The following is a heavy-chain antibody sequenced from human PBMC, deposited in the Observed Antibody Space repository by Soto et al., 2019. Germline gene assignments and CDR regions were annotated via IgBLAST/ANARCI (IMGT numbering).Heavy chain of an antibody. CDR3: ASGHKSSESIFDY. Sequence: SQTRSLTCAITGDSVSSNSAGCSWVRQSPSRGLEWLGRTYYRSKWYYEYAGSVRGRITINPDTSKNQYSLQLHSLTTEATAVYFCASGHKSSESIFDYCGKGTMVTVSS. CDR2: TYYRSKWYY. CDR1: GDSVSSNSAG. V-gene: IGHV6-1*01. D-gene: IGHD1-26*01. J-gene: IGHJ4*01.